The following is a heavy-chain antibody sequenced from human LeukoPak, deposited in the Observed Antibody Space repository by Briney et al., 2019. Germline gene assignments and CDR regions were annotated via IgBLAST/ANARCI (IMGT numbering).Heavy chain of an antibody. CDR1: GFTFDDYA. V-gene: IGHV3-9*01. CDR2: ISWNSGSI. CDR3: AKEVTVGNFDY. D-gene: IGHD3-22*01. J-gene: IGHJ4*02. Sequence: GRSLRLSCAASGFTFDDYAMHWVRQAPGKGLEWVSGISWNSGSIGYADSVKGRFTISRDNAKNSLYLQMNSLRAEDTALYYCAKEVTVGNFDYWGQGTLVTVSS.